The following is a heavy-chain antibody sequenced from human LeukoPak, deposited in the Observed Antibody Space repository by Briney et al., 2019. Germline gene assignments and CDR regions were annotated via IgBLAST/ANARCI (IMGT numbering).Heavy chain of an antibody. CDR3: ARDWPTAGAFDI. D-gene: IGHD5-18*01. CDR1: LYTFPSYG. J-gene: IGHJ3*02. Sequence: GASVTVSCKASLYTFPSYGLIWVRQAPGHPREWMGGINPYNGNSNHAQKLQGRATMTTDTSTSTAYMELSSLRSEDTAVYDCARDWPTAGAFDIWGQGTMVTVSS. V-gene: IGHV1-18*01. CDR2: INPYNGNS.